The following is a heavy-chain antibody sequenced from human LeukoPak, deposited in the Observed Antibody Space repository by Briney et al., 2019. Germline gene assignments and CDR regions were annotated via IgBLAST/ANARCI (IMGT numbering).Heavy chain of an antibody. V-gene: IGHV4-61*01. CDR1: GGSVSSGNYY. D-gene: IGHD6-19*01. CDR2: ISYTGST. Sequence: SETLSLTCTVSGGSVSSGNYYWNWIRQPPGKGLEWIGYISYTGSTNYNPSLKSRVTVSVDTSKNQFSLKLSSVTAADTAVYYCARGPVAVAGRVFDIWGQGTMVTVSS. J-gene: IGHJ3*02. CDR3: ARGPVAVAGRVFDI.